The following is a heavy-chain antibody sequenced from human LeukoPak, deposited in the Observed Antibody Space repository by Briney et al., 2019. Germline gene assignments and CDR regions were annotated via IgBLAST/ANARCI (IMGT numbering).Heavy chain of an antibody. CDR2: ISSSSSYI. J-gene: IGHJ4*02. V-gene: IGHV3-21*01. D-gene: IGHD2-21*01. CDR1: GFTFSSYS. CDR3: ARDGGEGALDY. Sequence: GGSLRLSCAASGFTFSSYSMNWVRQAPGKGLEWVSSISSSSSYIYYADSVKGRFTVSRDNAKNSLYLQMNSLRAEDTAVYYCARDGGEGALDYWGQGTLVTVSS.